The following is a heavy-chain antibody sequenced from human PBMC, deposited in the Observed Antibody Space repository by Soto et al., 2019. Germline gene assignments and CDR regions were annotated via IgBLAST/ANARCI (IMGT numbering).Heavy chain of an antibody. J-gene: IGHJ5*02. D-gene: IGHD3-9*01. CDR2: TYFRSKWYN. CDR3: ARVSFDHFVHWFDP. Sequence: SQTLSLTCAISGDSVSSKTAAWNWIRQSPTRGLEWLGRTYFRSKWYNDYAISMKSRITINPDTSKNQFSLLLNSVTPEDTAVYYCARVSFDHFVHWFDPWGQETLVTVSS. CDR1: GDSVSSKTAA. V-gene: IGHV6-1*01.